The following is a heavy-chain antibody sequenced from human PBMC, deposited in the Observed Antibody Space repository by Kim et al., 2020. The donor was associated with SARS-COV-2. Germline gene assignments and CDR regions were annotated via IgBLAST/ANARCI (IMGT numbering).Heavy chain of an antibody. J-gene: IGHJ4*02. CDR3: ARGYTNGVCYYFDY. D-gene: IGHD2-8*01. V-gene: IGHV3-11*05. Sequence: SVTGRFPISRTNAKNSLYLQMTSLRAEDTAVYYCARGYTNGVCYYFDYWGQGTLVTVSS.